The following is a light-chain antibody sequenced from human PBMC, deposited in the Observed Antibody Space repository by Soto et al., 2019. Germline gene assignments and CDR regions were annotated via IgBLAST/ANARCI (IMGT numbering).Light chain of an antibody. Sequence: IHMTQSPSTRSGSXGDRVTILFCGYDTIHSCLAWFPQNPGKEXKLMIXKASTLKSGVQSRLSGSGSGKDFTLNISSLDPEDFAVYYCKQRSNWPPWTFGQGTKVDIK. V-gene: IGKV1-5*03. CDR1: DTIHSC. CDR2: KAS. CDR3: KQRSNWPPWT. J-gene: IGKJ1*01.